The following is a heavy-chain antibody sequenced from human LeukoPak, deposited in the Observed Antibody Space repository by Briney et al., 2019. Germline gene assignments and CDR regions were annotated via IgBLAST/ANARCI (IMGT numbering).Heavy chain of an antibody. J-gene: IGHJ5*02. D-gene: IGHD3-10*01. V-gene: IGHV4-38-2*02. Sequence: PSETLSLTCTVSGYSISSGYYWGWIRQPPGKGLEWIGSIYYSGSTYYNPSLKSRVTISVDTSKNQFSLKLSSVTAADTAVYYCARRRDLWFGEFRGANWFDPWGQGTLVTVSS. CDR2: IYYSGST. CDR3: ARRRDLWFGEFRGANWFDP. CDR1: GYSISSGYY.